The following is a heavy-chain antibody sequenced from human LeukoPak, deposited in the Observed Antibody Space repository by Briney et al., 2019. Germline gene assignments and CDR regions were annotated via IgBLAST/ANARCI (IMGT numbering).Heavy chain of an antibody. J-gene: IGHJ5*02. V-gene: IGHV4-59*01. D-gene: IGHD3-22*01. CDR3: ARGSSYYDSSGYHPTRFDP. CDR2: IYYSGST. CDR1: GGSISSYY. Sequence: SETLSLTCTVSGGSISSYYWSWIRQTPGKGLEWIGYIYYSGSTNYNPSLKSRVNISVDTSKNQFSLKLSSVTAADTAVYYCARGSSYYDSSGYHPTRFDPWGQGTLVTVSS.